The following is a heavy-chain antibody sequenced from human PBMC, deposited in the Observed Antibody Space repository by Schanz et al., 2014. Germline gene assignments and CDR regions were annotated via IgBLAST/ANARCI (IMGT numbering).Heavy chain of an antibody. CDR3: ARRYSGRYCFDY. CDR1: GFTFSSYT. Sequence: EVQLVESGGGLVEPGGSLRLSCAASGFTFSSYTMNWVRQAPGKGLEWVSAISGSGGSTVYADSVKGRFTISRDNAKNSLSLQMDRLRDEDTAVYYCARRYSGRYCFDYWGQGTLVAVSS. J-gene: IGHJ4*02. D-gene: IGHD1-26*01. CDR2: ISGSGGST. V-gene: IGHV3-23*04.